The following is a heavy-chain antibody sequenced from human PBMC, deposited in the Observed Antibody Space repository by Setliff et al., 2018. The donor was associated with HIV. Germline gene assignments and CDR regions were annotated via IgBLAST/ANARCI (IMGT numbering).Heavy chain of an antibody. Sequence: SETLSLTCTVSGDSINSVDYYWSWLRQPAGERLEYIGRIHSSGGFNYNPSLQSRLTLSINISKNHFSLKLRSVTAADTAVYYCARVGTNWPSWFDPWGQGTQVPSPQ. CDR1: GDSINSVDYY. CDR2: IHSSGGF. J-gene: IGHJ5*02. CDR3: ARVGTNWPSWFDP. D-gene: IGHD1-1*01. V-gene: IGHV4-61*02.